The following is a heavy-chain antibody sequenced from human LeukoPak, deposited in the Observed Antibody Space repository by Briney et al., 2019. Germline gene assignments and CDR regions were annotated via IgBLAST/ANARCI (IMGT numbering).Heavy chain of an antibody. CDR2: ISGSGGST. V-gene: IGHV3-23*01. J-gene: IGHJ4*02. CDR1: GFTFSSYA. D-gene: IGHD6-19*01. Sequence: GGSLRLSCAASGFTFSSYAMSWVRQAPGKGLEWVSAISGSGGSTYYADSVKGRFTISRDNSKNTLYLQMNSLRAEDTAVYYCAKDLVGSGWYYYFDYWGQGTLVTVSS. CDR3: AKDLVGSGWYYYFDY.